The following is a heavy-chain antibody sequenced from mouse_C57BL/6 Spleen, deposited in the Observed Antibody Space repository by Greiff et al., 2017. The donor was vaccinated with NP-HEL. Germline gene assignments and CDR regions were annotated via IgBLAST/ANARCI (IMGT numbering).Heavy chain of an antibody. CDR1: GYTFTSYG. Sequence: VQGVESGAELARPGEAGKRSGKAAGYTFTSYGISGGKQRTGQGREWIGEIYPRSGNTYYNEKFKGKATLTADKSSSTAYMELRSLTSEDSAVYFCARLRYYGSSWDYYAMDYWGQGTSVTVSS. CDR3: ARLRYYGSSWDYYAMDY. D-gene: IGHD1-1*01. V-gene: IGHV1-81*01. J-gene: IGHJ4*01. CDR2: IYPRSGNT.